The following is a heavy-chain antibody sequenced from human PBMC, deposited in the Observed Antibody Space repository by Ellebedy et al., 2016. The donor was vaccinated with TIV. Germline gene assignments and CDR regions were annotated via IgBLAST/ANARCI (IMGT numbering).Heavy chain of an antibody. J-gene: IGHJ5*02. D-gene: IGHD2-21*01. CDR3: VGGLQKVIHHYFDP. CDR2: LYSTGSP. Sequence: MPSETLSLTCTVSGDSINKYLWSWIRQPAGGGLEWIGRLYSTGSPNLNPSLRSRVTMSADRNKNQLSLRLSSVTAADTAVYYCVGGLQKVIHHYFDPWGQGTLVTVSS. CDR1: GDSINKYL. V-gene: IGHV4-4*07.